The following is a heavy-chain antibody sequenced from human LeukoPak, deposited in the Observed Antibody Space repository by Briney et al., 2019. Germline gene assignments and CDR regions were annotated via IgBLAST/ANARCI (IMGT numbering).Heavy chain of an antibody. CDR3: AKEFLSGWYPFDY. Sequence: PGGSLRLSCAASGFTFSSYGMHWVRQAPGKGLEWVAVISYDGSNKYYADSVKGRFTISRDNSKNTLYLQMNSLRAEDTAVYYCAKEFLSGWYPFDYWGQGTLVTVSS. J-gene: IGHJ4*02. D-gene: IGHD6-19*01. CDR1: GFTFSSYG. V-gene: IGHV3-30*18. CDR2: ISYDGSNK.